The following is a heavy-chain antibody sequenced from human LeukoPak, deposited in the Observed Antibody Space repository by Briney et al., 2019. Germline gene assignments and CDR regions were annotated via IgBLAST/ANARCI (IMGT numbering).Heavy chain of an antibody. CDR3: ARDLGYCSSTSCYTSWDY. Sequence: ASVKVSCKASGYTFTGYYMHWVRQAPGQGLEWMGWINPNSGGTNYAQKFQGRVTMTRDTSISTAYMELSRLRSDGTAAYYCARDLGYCSSTSCYTSWDYWGQGTLVTVSS. J-gene: IGHJ4*02. V-gene: IGHV1-2*02. CDR1: GYTFTGYY. CDR2: INPNSGGT. D-gene: IGHD2-2*02.